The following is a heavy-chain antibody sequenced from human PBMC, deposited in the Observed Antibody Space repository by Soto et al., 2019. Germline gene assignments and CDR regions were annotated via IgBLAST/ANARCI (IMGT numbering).Heavy chain of an antibody. CDR3: AEDSGSWLRRNAFDF. CDR1: GFTFDDYA. Sequence: EVQLVESGGGLVQPGRSLRLSCAASGFTFDDYAMHWVRQAPGKGLEWVSGISWNSGSIGYADSVKGRFTISRDNAKNSLYLQMNSLRAEDTALYYCAEDSGSWLRRNAFDFWGQGTTVTVSS. D-gene: IGHD3-9*01. V-gene: IGHV3-9*01. CDR2: ISWNSGSI. J-gene: IGHJ3*01.